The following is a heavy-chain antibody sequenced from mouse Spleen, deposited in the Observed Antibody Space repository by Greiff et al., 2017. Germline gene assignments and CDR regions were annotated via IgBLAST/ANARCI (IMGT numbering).Heavy chain of an antibody. V-gene: IGHV1-59*01. CDR3: ARVEGY. J-gene: IGHJ2*01. Sequence: QVQLQQPGAELVRPGTSVKLSCKASGYTFTSYWMHWVKQRPGQGLEWIGVIDPSDSYTNYNQKFKGKATLTVDTSSSTAYMQLSSLTSEDSAVYYYARVEGYWGQGTTLTVSS. CDR1: GYTFTSYW. CDR2: IDPSDSYT.